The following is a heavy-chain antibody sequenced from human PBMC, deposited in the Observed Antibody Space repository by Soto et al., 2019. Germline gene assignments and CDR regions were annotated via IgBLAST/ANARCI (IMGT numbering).Heavy chain of an antibody. CDR3: ARAYYYDSSGYDAKGERSPSFDY. D-gene: IGHD3-22*01. V-gene: IGHV5-51*01. CDR1: GYSFTSYW. CDR2: IYPGDSDT. Sequence: SLKISCKGSGYSFTSYWIGWVRQMPGKGLEWMGIIYPGDSDTRYSPSFQGQVTISADKSISTAYLQWSSLKASDTAMYYCARAYYYDSSGYDAKGERSPSFDYWGQGTLVTVSS. J-gene: IGHJ4*02.